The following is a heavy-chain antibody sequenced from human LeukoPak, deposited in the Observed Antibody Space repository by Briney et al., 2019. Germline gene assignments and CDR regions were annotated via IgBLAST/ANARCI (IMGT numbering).Heavy chain of an antibody. D-gene: IGHD2-15*01. CDR3: ARDRIRSGYYGMDV. CDR1: GGSISSSSYY. V-gene: IGHV4-39*07. J-gene: IGHJ6*02. CDR2: IYYSGST. Sequence: SETLSLTCTVSGGSISSSSYYWGWIRQPPGKGLEWIGSIYYSGSTYYNPSLKSRVTISVDTSKNQFSLKLSSVTAADTAVYYCARDRIRSGYYGMDVWGQGTTVTVSS.